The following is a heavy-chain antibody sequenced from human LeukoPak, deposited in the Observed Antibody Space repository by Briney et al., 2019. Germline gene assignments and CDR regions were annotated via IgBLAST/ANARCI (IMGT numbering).Heavy chain of an antibody. Sequence: SETLSLTCTVSGGSISSYYWSWIRQPPGKGLEWIGYIYYSGSTNYNPSLKSRVTISVDTSKNQFSLKLSSVTAADTAVYYCARVSRSSSCFGFDPWGQGTLVTVSS. V-gene: IGHV4-59*01. J-gene: IGHJ5*02. D-gene: IGHD6-13*01. CDR2: IYYSGST. CDR1: GGSISSYY. CDR3: ARVSRSSSCFGFDP.